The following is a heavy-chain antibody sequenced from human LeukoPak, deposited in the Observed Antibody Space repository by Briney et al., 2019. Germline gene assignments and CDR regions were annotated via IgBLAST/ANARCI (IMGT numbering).Heavy chain of an antibody. V-gene: IGHV3-30-3*01. CDR2: ISYDGSNK. D-gene: IGHD5-18*01. J-gene: IGHJ5*02. CDR1: GFTFSSYA. Sequence: PGRSLRLSCAASGFTFSSYAMHWVRQAPGKGLEWVAVISYDGSNKYYADSVKGRFTISRDNSKNTLYLQMNRLRAEDTAVYYCARTALVSPWGQGTLVTVSS. CDR3: ARTALVSP.